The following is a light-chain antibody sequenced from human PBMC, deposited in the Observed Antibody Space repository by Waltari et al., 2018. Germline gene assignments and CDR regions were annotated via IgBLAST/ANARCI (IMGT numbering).Light chain of an antibody. CDR2: AAS. Sequence: DIQMTQSPSSLSASVGDTVTITCRASQSISIYLNWYQQKPGKAPELLIYAASSLQSVVPSMFSGSVSGTDFTLTISILQPENFATHYCQQSYSTFTWTFGAGTKVEIK. CDR3: QQSYSTFTWT. J-gene: IGKJ1*01. CDR1: QSISIY. V-gene: IGKV1-39*01.